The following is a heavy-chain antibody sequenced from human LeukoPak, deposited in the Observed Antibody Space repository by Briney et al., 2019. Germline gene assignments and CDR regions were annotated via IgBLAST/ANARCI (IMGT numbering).Heavy chain of an antibody. D-gene: IGHD4-17*01. CDR1: GGTFSSYA. V-gene: IGHV1-69*05. J-gene: IGHJ6*03. CDR3: ATNDYGDYPNYYYYYYMDV. CDR2: IIPIFGTA. Sequence: SVKVSCKASGGTFSSYAISWVRQAPGQGLEWMGGIIPIFGTANYAQKFQGRVTITTDESTSTAYMELSSLRSEDTAVYYCATNDYGDYPNYYYYYYMDVWGKGTTVTVSS.